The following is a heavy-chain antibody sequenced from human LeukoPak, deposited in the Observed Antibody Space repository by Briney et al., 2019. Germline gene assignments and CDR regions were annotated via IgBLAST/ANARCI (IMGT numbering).Heavy chain of an antibody. CDR1: GFTSSRYA. D-gene: IGHD6-25*01. Sequence: GGSLRLSCAASGFTSSRYAMSWIRQAPGKGLEWVSVISDSGGRTYYADSVKGRFTVSRDNSKNTLHLQMNSLRDEDTAVYYCAKGNLQSRHSTGFDHWGQGTLVPVSS. J-gene: IGHJ4*02. CDR2: ISDSGGRT. CDR3: AKGNLQSRHSTGFDH. V-gene: IGHV3-23*01.